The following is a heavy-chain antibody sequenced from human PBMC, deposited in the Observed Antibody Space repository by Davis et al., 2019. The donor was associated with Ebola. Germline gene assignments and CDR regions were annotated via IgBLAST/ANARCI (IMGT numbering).Heavy chain of an antibody. J-gene: IGHJ4*02. CDR1: GFTFSGSA. Sequence: PGGSLRLSCAASGFTFSGSAMHWVRQASGKGLEWVGRIRSKANSYATAYAASVKGRFTISRDDSKNTAYLQMNSLKTEDTAVYYSTSTGTTVVTPKDYWGQGTLVTVSS. CDR3: TSTGTTVVTPKDY. CDR2: IRSKANSYAT. V-gene: IGHV3-73*01. D-gene: IGHD4-23*01.